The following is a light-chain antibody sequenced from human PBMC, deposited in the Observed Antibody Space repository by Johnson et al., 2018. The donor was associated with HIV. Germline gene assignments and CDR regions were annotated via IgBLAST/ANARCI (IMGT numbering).Light chain of an antibody. CDR2: ENN. J-gene: IGLJ1*01. Sequence: QSALTQPPSVSAAPGQKVTISCSGSSSNIGKNYVSWYQQLPGTAPKLLVYENNKRPSGIPDRFSGSKSGTSATLDITGLHAGDEADYYCRTWVSSVSAPYVFGTGTTVTVL. V-gene: IGLV1-51*02. CDR3: RTWVSSVSAPYV. CDR1: SSNIGKNY.